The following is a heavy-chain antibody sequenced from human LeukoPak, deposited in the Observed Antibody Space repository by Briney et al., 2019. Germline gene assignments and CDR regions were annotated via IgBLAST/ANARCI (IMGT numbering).Heavy chain of an antibody. J-gene: IGHJ3*02. CDR2: IYTSGST. CDR1: GGSISSGSYY. V-gene: IGHV4-61*02. CDR3: ARALGAFDI. Sequence: SETLSLTCTVSGGSISSGSYYWSWIRQPAGKGLEWIGRIYTSGSTNYNPSLKSRVTISVDTSKNQFSLKLSSVTAADAAVYYCARALGAFDIWGQGAMVTVSS.